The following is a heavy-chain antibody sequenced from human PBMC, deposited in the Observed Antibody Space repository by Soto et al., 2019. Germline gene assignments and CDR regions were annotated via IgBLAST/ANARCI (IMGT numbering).Heavy chain of an antibody. D-gene: IGHD3-10*01. J-gene: IGHJ5*02. Sequence: PSETLSLTCAVSGGSITSGNSYSWSWIRQPPGKGLEWIGSISHTGSTSYNPSLKSRVTMSVDKSKNQFSLKLSSVTAADMGVYYCAKVRYYGSGSRHNWFDPWGQGTLVTVSS. V-gene: IGHV4-30-2*01. CDR3: AKVRYYGSGSRHNWFDP. CDR2: ISHTGST. CDR1: GGSITSGNSYS.